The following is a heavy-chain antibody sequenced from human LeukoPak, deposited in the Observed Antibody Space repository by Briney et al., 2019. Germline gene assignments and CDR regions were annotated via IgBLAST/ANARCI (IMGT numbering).Heavy chain of an antibody. CDR2: IIPIFGTA. Sequence: SVKVSCKASGVTFSSYAISWVRQAPGQGLEWMGRIIPIFGTANYAQKFQGRVTITTDESTSTAYMELSSLRSEDTAVYYCARVGLAYCGGDCYPYWGQGTLVTVSA. J-gene: IGHJ4*02. D-gene: IGHD2-21*02. CDR1: GVTFSSYA. V-gene: IGHV1-69*05. CDR3: ARVGLAYCGGDCYPY.